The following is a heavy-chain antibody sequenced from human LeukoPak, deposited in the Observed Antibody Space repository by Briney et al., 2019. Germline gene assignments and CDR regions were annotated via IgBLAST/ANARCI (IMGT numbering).Heavy chain of an antibody. CDR2: IKEDGSET. CDR1: GFTFAAKW. D-gene: IGHD5-18*01. Sequence: GGSLRLSCAASGFTFAAKWMTWVRQAPGKGLEWVANIKEDGSETYYVDSVKGRFTISRDNVENSVSLQMNSLRAEDTAVYYCARDGPTAYFDYWGQGTLVAVSS. CDR3: ARDGPTAYFDY. V-gene: IGHV3-7*01. J-gene: IGHJ4*02.